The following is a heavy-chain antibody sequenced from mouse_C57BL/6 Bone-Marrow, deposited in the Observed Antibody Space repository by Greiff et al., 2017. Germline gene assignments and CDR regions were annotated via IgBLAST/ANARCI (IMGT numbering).Heavy chain of an antibody. CDR2: IHPNSGST. Sequence: VQLQQPGAELVKPGASVKLSCKASGYTFTSYWMHWVKQRPGQGLEWIGMIHPNSGSTNYNEKFKSKATLTVDKSSSTAYMQLSSLTSEDSAVYYCARYTTVVSKEAWFAYWGQGTLVTVSA. CDR1: GYTFTSYW. J-gene: IGHJ3*01. V-gene: IGHV1-64*01. D-gene: IGHD1-1*01. CDR3: ARYTTVVSKEAWFAY.